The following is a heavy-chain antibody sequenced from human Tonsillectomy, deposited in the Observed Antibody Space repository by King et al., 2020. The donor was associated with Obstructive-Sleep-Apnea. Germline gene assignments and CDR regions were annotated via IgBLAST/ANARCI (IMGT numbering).Heavy chain of an antibody. CDR3: AKGRYSSTWYTFDD. D-gene: IGHD6-13*01. Sequence: VQLVESGGVVVQPGGSLRLSCAASGFTFDDYAMHWVRQAPGKGLEWVSLISWDGGSTYYADSVKGRFTISRDSSKNSLYLQMNSLRPADTALYYCAKGRYSSTWYTFDDWGQGTLVTVSS. CDR2: ISWDGGST. CDR1: GFTFDDYA. J-gene: IGHJ4*02. V-gene: IGHV3-43D*03.